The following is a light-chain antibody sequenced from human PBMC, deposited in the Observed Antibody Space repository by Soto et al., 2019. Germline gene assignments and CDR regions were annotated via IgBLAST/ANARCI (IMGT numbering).Light chain of an antibody. J-gene: IGKJ4*01. CDR1: HNVSRY. Sequence: EIVLTQSPATLSLSQGERATLSCRASHNVSRYLAWYQQKPCQAPSLLIIDASNRATGIPARFSGSGSGTDFALSISSLKPEDVAGYYFHQRGDCTPLTFGGGTKVELK. V-gene: IGKV3-11*01. CDR3: HQRGDCTPLT. CDR2: DAS.